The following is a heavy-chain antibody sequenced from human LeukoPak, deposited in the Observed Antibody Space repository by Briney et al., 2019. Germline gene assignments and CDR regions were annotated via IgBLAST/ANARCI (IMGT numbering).Heavy chain of an antibody. D-gene: IGHD6-19*01. CDR3: ARVLEGSSGQHWYFDL. J-gene: IGHJ2*01. Sequence: SETLSLTCAVYGGSFSGYYWSWIRQPPGKGLEWIGEINHSGSTNYNPSLKCRVTISVDTSKKQFSLKLSSVTAADTAVCYCARVLEGSSGQHWYFDLWGRGTLVTVSS. CDR2: INHSGST. V-gene: IGHV4-34*01. CDR1: GGSFSGYY.